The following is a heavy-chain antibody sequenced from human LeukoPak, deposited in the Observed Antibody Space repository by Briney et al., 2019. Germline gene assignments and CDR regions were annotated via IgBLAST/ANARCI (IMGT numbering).Heavy chain of an antibody. D-gene: IGHD3-22*01. J-gene: IGHJ4*02. V-gene: IGHV3-23*01. CDR2: ISGSGGST. CDR1: GFTFSSYA. Sequence: GGSLRLSCAASGFTFSSYAMSWVRQAPGKGLEWVSAISGSGGSTYYADSVKGRFTISRDNSKNTLYLQMNSLKTEDTAVYYCTRTVGGYFAEVYFDYWGQGTLVTVSS. CDR3: TRTVGGYFAEVYFDY.